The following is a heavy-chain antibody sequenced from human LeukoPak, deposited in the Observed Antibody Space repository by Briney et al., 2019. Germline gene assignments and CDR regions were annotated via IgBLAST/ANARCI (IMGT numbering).Heavy chain of an antibody. CDR3: ARNTLLRYFDWLSLGYFDL. J-gene: IGHJ2*01. D-gene: IGHD3-9*01. Sequence: SETLSLTCTVSGGSISSSSYYWGWIRQPPGKGLEWIGSIYYSGSTYYNPSLKSRATISVDTSKNQFSLRLSSVTAADTAVYYCARNTLLRYFDWLSLGYFDLWGRGTLVTVSS. CDR1: GGSISSSSYY. CDR2: IYYSGST. V-gene: IGHV4-39*07.